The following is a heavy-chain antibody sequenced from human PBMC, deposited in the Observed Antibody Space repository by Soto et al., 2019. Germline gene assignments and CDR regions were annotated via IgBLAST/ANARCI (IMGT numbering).Heavy chain of an antibody. D-gene: IGHD5-12*01. CDR2: IYYSGST. V-gene: IGHV4-39*01. J-gene: IGHJ5*02. CDR3: ARHASDLRGRDGYNAPRWFDP. Sequence: PSETLSLTCTVSGGSISSSSYYWGWIRQPPGKGLEWIGSIYYSGSTYYNPSLKSRVTISVDTSKNQFSLKLSSVTAADTAVYYCARHASDLRGRDGYNAPRWFDPWGQGTLVTVSS. CDR1: GGSISSSSYY.